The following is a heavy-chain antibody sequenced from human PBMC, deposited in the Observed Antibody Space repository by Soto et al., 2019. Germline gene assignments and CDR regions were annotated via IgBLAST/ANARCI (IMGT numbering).Heavy chain of an antibody. D-gene: IGHD3-22*01. V-gene: IGHV1-69*01. Sequence: QVQLVQSGAEVKKPGSSVKVSCKASGGTFSSYAINWVRQAPGQGLEWMGGIIPIFGTANYAQKFQGRVTITADESTSTAYMELSSLRSEDTAVYYCATYPYYYDSSGYYYFDYWGQGTLVTVSS. CDR2: IIPIFGTA. CDR1: GGTFSSYA. CDR3: ATYPYYYDSSGYYYFDY. J-gene: IGHJ4*02.